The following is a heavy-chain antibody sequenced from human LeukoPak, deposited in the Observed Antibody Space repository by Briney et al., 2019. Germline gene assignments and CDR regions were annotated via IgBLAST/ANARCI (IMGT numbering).Heavy chain of an antibody. CDR3: AKDDVTSGSLYYFDY. V-gene: IGHV3-23*01. Sequence: GGSLRLPCAASGFTFSSYAMSWVRQAPGKGLEWVSVISGSGGSTYYADSVKGRFTISRDNSKNTLYLQMNSLRVEDTAVYYCAKDDVTSGSLYYFDYWGQGTLVTVSS. J-gene: IGHJ4*02. D-gene: IGHD1-26*01. CDR2: ISGSGGST. CDR1: GFTFSSYA.